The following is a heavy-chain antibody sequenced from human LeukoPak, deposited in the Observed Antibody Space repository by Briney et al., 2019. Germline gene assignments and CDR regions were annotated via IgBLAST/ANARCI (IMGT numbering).Heavy chain of an antibody. D-gene: IGHD6-13*01. CDR3: ARDFDRYSSSWYTN. V-gene: IGHV4-4*07. CDR2: IYTSGST. Sequence: SETLSLTCTVSGGSISSYYWSWIRQPAGKGLEGIGRIYTSGSTNYNPSLKSRVTMSVDTSKNQFSLKLSSVTAADTAVYYCARDFDRYSSSWYTNWGQGTLVTVSS. CDR1: GGSISSYY. J-gene: IGHJ4*02.